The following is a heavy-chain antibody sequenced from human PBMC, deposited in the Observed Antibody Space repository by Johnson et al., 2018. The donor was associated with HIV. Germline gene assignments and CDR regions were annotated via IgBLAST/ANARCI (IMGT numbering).Heavy chain of an antibody. CDR3: ALSTSWSIAFDI. V-gene: IGHV3-30*14. J-gene: IGHJ3*02. Sequence: VQLMESGGGVVQPGRSLRLSCAASGYTLSRYVLYWGRQAPGKGLEWVAVIPYDGSTYYTDAVQGRFTISRDNSDNTLFLQMNSLRADDTAMYYCALSTSWSIAFDIWGQGTMVTVSS. D-gene: IGHD6-13*01. CDR1: GYTLSRYV. CDR2: IPYDGST.